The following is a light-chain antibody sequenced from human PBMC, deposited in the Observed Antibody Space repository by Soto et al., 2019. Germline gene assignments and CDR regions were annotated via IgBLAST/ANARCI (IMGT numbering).Light chain of an antibody. J-gene: IGKJ5*01. CDR3: QQYNDWPPRIT. V-gene: IGKV3D-15*01. CDR1: QSISSN. CDR2: GAS. Sequence: EIVMTQSPATLSVSPGERVTLSCRASQSISSNLAWYQQKAGLTPRLLIYGASTRATGIPARFSGSGSGTEFTLTISSLQSEDFAVYYCQQYNDWPPRITFGQGTRLEI.